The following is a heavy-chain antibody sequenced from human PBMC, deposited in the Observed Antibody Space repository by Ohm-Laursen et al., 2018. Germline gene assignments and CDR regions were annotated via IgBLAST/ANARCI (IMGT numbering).Heavy chain of an antibody. Sequence: SLRLSCAASGFTFGDNAMMWVRQAPGKGLEWVSAISGSGGSTYYADSVKGRFTISRDNSKNTLYLQMNSLRAEDTAVYYCARETTDYYDSSGYVGMDVWGQGTTVAVSS. CDR3: ARETTDYYDSSGYVGMDV. J-gene: IGHJ6*02. CDR2: ISGSGGST. V-gene: IGHV3-23*01. CDR1: GFTFGDNA. D-gene: IGHD3-22*01.